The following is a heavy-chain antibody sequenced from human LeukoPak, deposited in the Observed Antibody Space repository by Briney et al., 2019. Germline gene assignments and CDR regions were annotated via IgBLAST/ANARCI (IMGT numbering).Heavy chain of an antibody. J-gene: IGHJ4*02. Sequence: SETLSLTCAVSGGSISSSNWWSWVRQVPGKGLEWIGEIYHSGSTNYNLSLKSRVTISVDKSKSQFSLELSSVTAADTAVYYCATDRYYGSGNYYYWGQGTLVTVSS. CDR3: ATDRYYGSGNYYY. CDR2: IYHSGST. D-gene: IGHD3-10*01. CDR1: GGSISSSNW. V-gene: IGHV4-4*02.